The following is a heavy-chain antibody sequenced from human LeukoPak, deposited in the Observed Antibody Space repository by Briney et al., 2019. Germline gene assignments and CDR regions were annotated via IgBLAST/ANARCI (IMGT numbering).Heavy chain of an antibody. J-gene: IGHJ5*02. D-gene: IGHD3-3*01. Sequence: SVKVSCKASGGTFSRYAISWVRQAPGQGLEWMGGIIPIFGTANYAQKFQGRVTITADESTSTAYMELSSLRSEDTAVYYCARTEYYDFWSGLSWFDPWGQGTLVTDSS. CDR1: GGTFSRYA. CDR3: ARTEYYDFWSGLSWFDP. V-gene: IGHV1-69*01. CDR2: IIPIFGTA.